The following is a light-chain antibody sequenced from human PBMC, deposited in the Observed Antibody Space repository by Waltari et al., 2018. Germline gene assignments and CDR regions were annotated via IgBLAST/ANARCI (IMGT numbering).Light chain of an antibody. CDR2: EVT. Sequence: QSALTQPASVSGSPGQSITISCTGTSGDIGGFALVSWYQQHPGKVPRLLIYEVTTRPSGVSSRFSGSESDNSATLTISALQTEDEADYYCSSYSRGSSFVLFGGGTRLTVL. V-gene: IGLV2-23*02. CDR1: SGDIGGFAL. J-gene: IGLJ2*01. CDR3: SSYSRGSSFVL.